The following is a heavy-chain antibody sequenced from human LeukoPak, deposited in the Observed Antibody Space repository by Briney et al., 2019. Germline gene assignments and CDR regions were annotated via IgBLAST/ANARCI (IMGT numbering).Heavy chain of an antibody. D-gene: IGHD5-12*01. CDR1: GVTFTTYA. V-gene: IGHV3-23*01. Sequence: PGGSLRHSCAVSGVTFTTYAMSWVRHAPGKGLEWISDVCGSGSDKYYADSVKGRFNISRDNSKNTLYLQMNSLRAGDTAIYYCAKTSRGNSAYDSPFDYWGQGTLVTVSS. CDR2: VCGSGSDK. J-gene: IGHJ4*02. CDR3: AKTSRGNSAYDSPFDY.